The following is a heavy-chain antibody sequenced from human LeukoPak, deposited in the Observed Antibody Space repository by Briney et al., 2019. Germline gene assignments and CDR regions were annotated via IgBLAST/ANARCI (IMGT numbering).Heavy chain of an antibody. CDR2: ISAYNGNT. V-gene: IGHV1-18*01. J-gene: IGHJ6*03. CDR3: ARVYYYYYYMDV. Sequence: ASVKVSCKASGYTFTSYGISWVRQAPGQGLEWMGWISAYNGNTNYAQKLQGRVTMTTDTSTGTAYMELRSLRSDDTAVYYCARVYYYYYYMDVWGKGTTVTVSS. CDR1: GYTFTSYG.